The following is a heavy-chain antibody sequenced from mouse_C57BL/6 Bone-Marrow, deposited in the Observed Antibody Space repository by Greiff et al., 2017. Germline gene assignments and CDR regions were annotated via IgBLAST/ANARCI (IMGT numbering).Heavy chain of an antibody. Sequence: EVQLQESGGGLVKPGGSLKLSCAASGFTFSDYGMHWVRQAPEKGLEWVAYISSGSSSIYYADTVKGRFTISRDNAKNTLFLQMTSLRSEDTAMYYCARHPYNGSSYGYFDYWGKGTTLTVSS. CDR3: ARHPYNGSSYGYFDY. CDR1: GFTFSDYG. J-gene: IGHJ2*01. CDR2: ISSGSSSI. D-gene: IGHD1-1*01. V-gene: IGHV5-17*01.